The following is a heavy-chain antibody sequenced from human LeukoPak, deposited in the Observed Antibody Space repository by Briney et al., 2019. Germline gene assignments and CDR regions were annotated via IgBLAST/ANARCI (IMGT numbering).Heavy chain of an antibody. CDR2: INHSGST. J-gene: IGHJ4*02. CDR3: ARGGYCSGGSCRYYYDSSGYAHGIYFDY. Sequence: PSETLSLTCAVYGGSFSGYYWSWIRQPPGKGLEWIGEINHSGSTNYNPSLKSRVTISVDTSKNQFSLELSSVTAADTAVYYCARGGYCSGGSCRYYYDSSGYAHGIYFDYWGQGTLVTVSS. V-gene: IGHV4-34*01. CDR1: GGSFSGYY. D-gene: IGHD2-15*01.